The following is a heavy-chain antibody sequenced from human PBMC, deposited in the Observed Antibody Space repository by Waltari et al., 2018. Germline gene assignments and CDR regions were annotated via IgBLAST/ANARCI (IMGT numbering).Heavy chain of an antibody. CDR2: IYPGDSDT. V-gene: IGHV5-51*01. D-gene: IGHD4-4*01. J-gene: IGHJ5*02. CDR3: ARRYSNNGAWYDP. CDR1: GFSFTSYY. Sequence: EVQLVQSGAEVKEPGQSLRISCKGSGFSFTSYYIGWVRQRPGKGLEWMGIIYPGDSDTRYSPSFQGPVTISADKSISTAYLQWSSLKASDTAIYYCARRYSNNGAWYDPWGQGTLVTVSS.